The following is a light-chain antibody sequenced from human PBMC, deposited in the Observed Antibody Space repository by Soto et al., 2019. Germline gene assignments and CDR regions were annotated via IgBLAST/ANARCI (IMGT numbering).Light chain of an antibody. CDR1: QTVLYSSNNKNY. CDR3: QQYYSTPYT. Sequence: DIVMTQSADSLAVSLVERATINCKSSQTVLYSSNNKNYLAWYQLKPGQPPKLLIYWASTRESGVPDRFSGSGSGTEFTLTISSLQAEDVAVYYCQQYYSTPYTFGQGTQLELK. J-gene: IGKJ2*01. CDR2: WAS. V-gene: IGKV4-1*01.